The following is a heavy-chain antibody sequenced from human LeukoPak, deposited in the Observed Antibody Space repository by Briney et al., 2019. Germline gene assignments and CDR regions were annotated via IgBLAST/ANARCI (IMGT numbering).Heavy chain of an antibody. CDR2: ISYDGSNK. D-gene: IGHD6-19*01. V-gene: IGHV3-30-3*01. CDR1: GFTSSSYA. J-gene: IGHJ4*02. Sequence: GGSLRLSCSASGFTSSSYAMHWVRQAPGKGLEWVAVISYDGSNKYYADSVKGRFTISRDNSKNTLYLQMNSLRAEDTAVYYCARDPVAGYYFDYWGQGTLVTVSS. CDR3: ARDPVAGYYFDY.